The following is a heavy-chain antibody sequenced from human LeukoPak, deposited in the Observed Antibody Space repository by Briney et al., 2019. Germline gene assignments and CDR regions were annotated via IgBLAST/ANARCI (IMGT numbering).Heavy chain of an antibody. D-gene: IGHD5-24*01. Sequence: ASVKVSCKASGYTFTSYDINWVRQATGQGLEWMGWMNPNSGNTGYAQKFQGRVTMTRDTSTSTVYMELSSLRSEDTAIYYCARIRDGYNDAYDIWGQGTVVTVPS. J-gene: IGHJ3*02. V-gene: IGHV1-8*01. CDR1: GYTFTSYD. CDR2: MNPNSGNT. CDR3: ARIRDGYNDAYDI.